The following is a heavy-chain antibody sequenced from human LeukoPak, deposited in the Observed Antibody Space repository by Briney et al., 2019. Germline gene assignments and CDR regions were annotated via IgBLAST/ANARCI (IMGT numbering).Heavy chain of an antibody. J-gene: IGHJ4*02. CDR1: GVSISSYY. V-gene: IGHV4-4*07. CDR3: ARDRYYYDSTGSPFDY. D-gene: IGHD3-22*01. CDR2: IHTTGST. Sequence: SETLSLTCTVSGVSISSYYWSWIRQPAGKGLEWIGRIHTTGSTNYNPSLKNRVTMSVDTSKNQSSLKLRSVTAADTAVYYCARDRYYYDSTGSPFDYWGQGTLVTVSS.